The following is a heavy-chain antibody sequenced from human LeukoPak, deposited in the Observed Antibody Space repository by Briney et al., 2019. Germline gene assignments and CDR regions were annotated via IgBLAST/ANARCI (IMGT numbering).Heavy chain of an antibody. CDR1: GYTFTSYD. CDR2: INPNSGGT. V-gene: IGHV1-2*02. D-gene: IGHD1-26*01. Sequence: GASVKVSCKASGYTFTSYDINWVRQATGQGLEWMGWINPNSGGTNCAQKFQGRVTMTRDTSISTAYMELSRLRSDDTAVYYCARAGGSVSDYYYYMDVWGKGTTVTVSS. J-gene: IGHJ6*03. CDR3: ARAGGSVSDYYYYMDV.